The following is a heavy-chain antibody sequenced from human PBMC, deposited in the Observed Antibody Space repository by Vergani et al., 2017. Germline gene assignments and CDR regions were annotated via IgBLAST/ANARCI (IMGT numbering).Heavy chain of an antibody. J-gene: IGHJ4*02. CDR2: INPNSGGT. Sequence: QVQLVQSGAEVKKPGASVKVSCKASGYTFTGYYMHWVRQAPGQGLEWMGWINPNSGGTNYAQKFQGRVTMTRDTAISTAYMELSRLRADDTAVYYCARERCGDCTSGVWDTGRFRYWGQGTLVTVSS. V-gene: IGHV1-2*02. CDR1: GYTFTGYY. D-gene: IGHD2-8*01. CDR3: ARERCGDCTSGVWDTGRFRY.